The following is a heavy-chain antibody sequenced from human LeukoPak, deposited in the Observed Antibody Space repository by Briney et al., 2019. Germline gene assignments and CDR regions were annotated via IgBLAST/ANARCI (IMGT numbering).Heavy chain of an antibody. CDR3: ARDLTESSGYYYGRPIDY. Sequence: GGSLRLSCAASGFTFSSYAMSWVRQAPGKGLEWVSSISSSRSYIYYADSVKGRFTISRDNAKNSLYLQMNSLRAEDTAVYYCARDLTESSGYYYGRPIDYWGQGTLVTVSS. CDR1: GFTFSSYA. CDR2: ISSSRSYI. V-gene: IGHV3-21*01. D-gene: IGHD3-22*01. J-gene: IGHJ4*02.